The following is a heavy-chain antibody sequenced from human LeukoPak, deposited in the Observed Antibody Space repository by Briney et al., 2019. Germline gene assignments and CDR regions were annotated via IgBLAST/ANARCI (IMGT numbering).Heavy chain of an antibody. CDR1: GFTVSGNY. J-gene: IGHJ4*02. V-gene: IGHV3-66*01. CDR2: IYSGDYT. Sequence: GGSLRLSCAVAGFTVSGNYMSWVRQAPGKGLEWVSVIYSGDYTYYADSVKGRFTISRDNFKNTLYLQMNSLRAEDTAVYYCARDSHGDGIGRWGQGTLVTVSS. CDR3: ARDSHGDGIGR. D-gene: IGHD4-17*01.